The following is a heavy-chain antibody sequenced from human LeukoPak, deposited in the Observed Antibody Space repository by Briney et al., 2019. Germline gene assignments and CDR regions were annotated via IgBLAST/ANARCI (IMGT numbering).Heavy chain of an antibody. CDR2: IYYSGST. D-gene: IGHD2/OR15-2a*01. V-gene: IGHV4-59*01. J-gene: IGHJ4*02. CDR3: AREGIGFDY. CDR1: GGSISSYY. Sequence: SETLSLTCTVSGGSISSYYWSWIRQPPGKGLEWIGYIYYSGSTDYNPSLKSRVTISVDTSKNQFSLKLSSVTAADTAVYYCAREGIGFDYWGQGTLVTVSS.